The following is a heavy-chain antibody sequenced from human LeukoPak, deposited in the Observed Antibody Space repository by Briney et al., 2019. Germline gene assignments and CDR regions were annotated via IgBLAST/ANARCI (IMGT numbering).Heavy chain of an antibody. D-gene: IGHD2-15*01. Sequence: ASVKVSCKASGYTFTSYDINWVRQATGQGLEWMGWMNPNSGNTGYAQKFQGRVTMTRNTSISTAYMELSSLRSEDTAVYYCARGVVVAATVLWDYWGQGTLVTVSS. CDR3: ARGVVVAATVLWDY. V-gene: IGHV1-8*01. CDR1: GYTFTSYD. CDR2: MNPNSGNT. J-gene: IGHJ4*02.